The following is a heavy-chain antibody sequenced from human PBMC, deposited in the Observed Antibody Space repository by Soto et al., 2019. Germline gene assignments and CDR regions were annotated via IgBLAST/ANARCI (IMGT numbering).Heavy chain of an antibody. J-gene: IGHJ4*02. V-gene: IGHV1-69*04. CDR3: ARDGVGDYATIDY. Sequence: SVKVSCKASGGTFSSYTISWVRQAPGQGLEWMGRIIPILGIANYAQKFQGRVTITADKSTSTAYMELSSLRSEDTAVYYCARDGVGDYATIDYWGQGTLVTVSS. CDR2: IIPILGIA. CDR1: GGTFSSYT. D-gene: IGHD4-17*01.